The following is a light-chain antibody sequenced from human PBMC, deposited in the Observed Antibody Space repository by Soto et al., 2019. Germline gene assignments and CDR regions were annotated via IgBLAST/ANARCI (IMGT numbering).Light chain of an antibody. CDR1: SSDIGAGHD. J-gene: IGLJ3*02. CDR3: QSFDSSLRGWM. V-gene: IGLV1-40*01. CDR2: GNT. Sequence: QSVLTQPPSVSGAPGQRVTISCAGSSSDIGAGHDVHWYQQLPGTAPKLLIYGNTNRPSGVPDRFSGSKSGASASLAITGLQAEDEADYHCQSFDSSLRGWMFGGGTKLTVL.